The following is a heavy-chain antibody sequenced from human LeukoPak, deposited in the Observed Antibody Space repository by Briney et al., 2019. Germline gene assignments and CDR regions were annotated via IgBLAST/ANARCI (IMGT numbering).Heavy chain of an antibody. J-gene: IGHJ4*02. CDR3: ARVSGRLERQSDLDY. Sequence: GGSLRLSCAASGFTFASYSMNWVRQAPGKGLEWVSSISGDSTYIYNAGSVKGRFTISRDNAQASLYLQMISLRADDTAVYYCARVSGRLERQSDLDYWGQATLVIVSP. CDR2: ISGDSTYI. CDR1: GFTFASYS. V-gene: IGHV3-21*01. D-gene: IGHD1-1*01.